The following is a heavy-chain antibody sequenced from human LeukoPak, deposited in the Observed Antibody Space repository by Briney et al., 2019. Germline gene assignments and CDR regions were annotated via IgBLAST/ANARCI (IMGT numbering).Heavy chain of an antibody. CDR3: ARATGYSSSWYSSQNGMDV. V-gene: IGHV3-30*04. CDR2: ISYDGSNK. Sequence: GGSLRLSCAASGFTFSSYAMHWVRQAPGKGLEWVAVISYDGSNKYYADSVKGRFTISRDNSKNTLYLQMNSLRAEDTAVYYCARATGYSSSWYSSQNGMDVWGQGTTVTASS. D-gene: IGHD6-13*01. J-gene: IGHJ6*02. CDR1: GFTFSSYA.